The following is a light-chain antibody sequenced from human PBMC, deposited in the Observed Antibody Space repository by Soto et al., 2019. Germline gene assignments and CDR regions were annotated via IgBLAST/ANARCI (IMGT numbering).Light chain of an antibody. CDR3: QQYNSYSPT. CDR2: KAS. J-gene: IGKJ1*01. Sequence: DIQMTQSPSTLSASVVDRVTITCRASQSISSWLAWYQQKPWKAPKLLIYKASSLESGVPSRFSGSGSGTEFTLTISSLQPDDFATYYCQQYNSYSPTFGQGTKVEIK. V-gene: IGKV1-5*03. CDR1: QSISSW.